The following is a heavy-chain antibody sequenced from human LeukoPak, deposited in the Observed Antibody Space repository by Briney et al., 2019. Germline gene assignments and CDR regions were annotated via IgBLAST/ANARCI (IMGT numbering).Heavy chain of an antibody. CDR1: GGTFSSYA. J-gene: IGHJ5*02. D-gene: IGHD5-24*01. CDR2: ISAYNGNT. V-gene: IGHV1-18*01. CDR3: ASIPDPVEHGFDP. Sequence: ASVKVSCKASGGTFSSYAISWVRQAPGQGLEWMGWISAYNGNTNYAQKLQGRVTMTTDTSTSTAYMELRSLRSDDTAVYYCASIPDPVEHGFDPWGQGTLVTVSS.